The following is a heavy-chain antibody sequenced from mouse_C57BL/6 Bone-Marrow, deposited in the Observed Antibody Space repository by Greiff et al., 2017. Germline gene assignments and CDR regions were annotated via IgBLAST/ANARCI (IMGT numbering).Heavy chain of an antibody. Sequence: QVQLQQPGAELVRPGTSVKLSCKASGYTFTSYWMHWVKQRPGQGLEWIGVIDPSDSYTNYNQTFKGKATLTVDTSSSTAYMQLSSLTSEDSAVYYCADGSSYAYWGQGTLVTVSA. V-gene: IGHV1-59*01. J-gene: IGHJ3*01. CDR1: GYTFTSYW. CDR2: IDPSDSYT. D-gene: IGHD1-1*01. CDR3: ADGSSYAY.